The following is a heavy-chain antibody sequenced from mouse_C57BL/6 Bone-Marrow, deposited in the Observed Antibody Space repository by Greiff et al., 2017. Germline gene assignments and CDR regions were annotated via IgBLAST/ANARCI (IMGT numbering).Heavy chain of an antibody. J-gene: IGHJ1*03. CDR3: AREEVYYGSSYDWYFDV. CDR2: IYPGAGDT. Sequence: VQLQQSGPELVKPGASVKISCKASGYAFSSSWMNWVKQRPGKGLEWIGRIYPGAGDTNYNGKFKGKATLTADKSSSTAYMQLSSLTSEDSAVYFCAREEVYYGSSYDWYFDVWGTGTTVTVSS. D-gene: IGHD1-1*01. V-gene: IGHV1-82*01. CDR1: GYAFSSSW.